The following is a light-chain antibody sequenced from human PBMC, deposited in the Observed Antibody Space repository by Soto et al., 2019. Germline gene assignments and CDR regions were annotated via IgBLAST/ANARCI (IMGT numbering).Light chain of an antibody. V-gene: IGKV2-28*01. CDR2: LGS. Sequence: DIVMTQSPLSLPVTPGEPASISCRSSQSLLHSNGYNYLDWYLQKPGQSPQLLIYLGSNRASGVPDRFSGRGSGTDFTLKIRRVEAEDCGVYYCLQGLQTPQTFGQGTKVEIK. CDR1: QSLLHSNGYNY. J-gene: IGKJ1*01. CDR3: LQGLQTPQT.